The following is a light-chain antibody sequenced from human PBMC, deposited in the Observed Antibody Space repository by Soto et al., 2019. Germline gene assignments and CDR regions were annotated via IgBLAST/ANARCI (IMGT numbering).Light chain of an antibody. CDR1: QSVSSN. J-gene: IGKJ4*01. Sequence: ENMMTQSPATLSVSTGERATLSCRASQSVSSNLAWYQQKPGQAPRLLIYGASTRATGIPARFSGSGSGTEFTLTISSLQSEDFAVYYCQQYNNWPLPFGGGTKVDIK. CDR2: GAS. CDR3: QQYNNWPLP. V-gene: IGKV3-15*01.